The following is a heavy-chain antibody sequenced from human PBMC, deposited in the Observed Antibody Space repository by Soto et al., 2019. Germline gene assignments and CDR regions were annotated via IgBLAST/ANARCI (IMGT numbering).Heavy chain of an antibody. J-gene: IGHJ4*02. V-gene: IGHV3-33*01. D-gene: IGHD4-4*01. Sequence: PGGSLRLSCAASGFTFSSYGMHWVRQAPGKGLEWVAVIWYDGSNKYYADSVKGRFTISRDNSKNTLYLQMNSLRAEDTAVYYCAREPPTVTTIGYFDYWGQGTLVTVSS. CDR1: GFTFSSYG. CDR3: AREPPTVTTIGYFDY. CDR2: IWYDGSNK.